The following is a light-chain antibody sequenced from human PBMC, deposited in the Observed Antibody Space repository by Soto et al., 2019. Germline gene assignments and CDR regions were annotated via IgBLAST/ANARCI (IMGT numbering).Light chain of an antibody. CDR2: WAS. CDR3: QQYFSTPDT. J-gene: IGKJ2*01. Sequence: EIVMTQSPDSLAVSLGERATINCKSSQSIFYSSNNKNYLAWYQQKPGQPPKLLIYWASTRDSGVPDRFSGSGSATDLTLTISSLQAEDVAVYYCQQYFSTPDTFGQGTRLAI. CDR1: QSIFYSSNNKNY. V-gene: IGKV4-1*01.